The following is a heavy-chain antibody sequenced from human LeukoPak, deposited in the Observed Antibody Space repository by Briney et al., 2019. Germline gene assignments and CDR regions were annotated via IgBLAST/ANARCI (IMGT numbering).Heavy chain of an antibody. CDR3: ARTFGIDWFDP. CDR1: SGSISTSNYY. CDR2: IFYSGST. J-gene: IGHJ5*02. D-gene: IGHD3-10*01. V-gene: IGHV4-39*07. Sequence: SETLSLTCTVSSGSISTSNYYWGWVRQPPGKALEWIGNIFYSGSTYYSPSLKSRVTISLDTSRNQFSLKLNSVTAADTAVYYCARTFGIDWFDPWGQGTLVTVSS.